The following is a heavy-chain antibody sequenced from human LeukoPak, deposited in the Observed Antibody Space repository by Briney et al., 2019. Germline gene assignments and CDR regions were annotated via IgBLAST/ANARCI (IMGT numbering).Heavy chain of an antibody. V-gene: IGHV3-23*01. D-gene: IGHD2-2*01. CDR2: ISGSGDNT. CDR3: AKVSSSSCYGASDY. Sequence: GGSLRLSCAASGXTFNYAMDWVRQAPGKGLEWVSVISGSGDNTYYADSVKGRFTISRDNSKNTLYLQMNSLRADDTAVYYCAKVSSSSCYGASDYWGQGTLVTVSS. CDR1: GXTFNYA. J-gene: IGHJ4*02.